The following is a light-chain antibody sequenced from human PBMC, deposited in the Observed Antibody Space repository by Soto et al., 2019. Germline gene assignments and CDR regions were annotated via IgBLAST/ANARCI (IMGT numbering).Light chain of an antibody. CDR3: QQRGNWPRTWA. J-gene: IGKJ1*01. CDR1: QSVSSSY. CDR2: GAS. V-gene: IGKV3D-20*02. Sequence: EIVLTQSPGTLSLSPGERATLSCRASQSVSSSYLAWYQQKPGQAPRLLIYGASSRATGIPDRFSGSGSGTDFTLTISRLEPEDFAVYYCQQRGNWPRTWAFGQGTKVEVK.